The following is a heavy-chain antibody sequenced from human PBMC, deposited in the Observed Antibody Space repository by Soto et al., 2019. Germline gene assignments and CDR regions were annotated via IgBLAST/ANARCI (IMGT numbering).Heavy chain of an antibody. CDR3: ARDGEQTVVDS. J-gene: IGHJ5*01. V-gene: IGHV1-18*01. D-gene: IGHD7-27*01. Sequence: QVQLVQSGAEVKKPGASVKVSCKASGYTFSTDGVSWLRQAPGQGLEWMGWISGYNGNTKYAQKLQDRVTLTTDTSTSTAYMELRSLTSDDTAVYYCARDGEQTVVDSWGQGTLVTVSS. CDR2: ISGYNGNT. CDR1: GYTFSTDG.